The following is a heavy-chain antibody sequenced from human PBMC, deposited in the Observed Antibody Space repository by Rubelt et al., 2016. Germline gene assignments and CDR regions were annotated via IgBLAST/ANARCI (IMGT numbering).Heavy chain of an antibody. CDR3: AKDPRRYSGYDIDY. CDR2: VSGGGGNT. Sequence: GLEWVSAVSGGGGNTYYADSVKGRFTISRDYSKNTLNLQMNSLRGDDTAVYFCAKDPRRYSGYDIDYWGQGTLVTVSS. V-gene: IGHV3-23*01. J-gene: IGHJ4*02. D-gene: IGHD5-12*01.